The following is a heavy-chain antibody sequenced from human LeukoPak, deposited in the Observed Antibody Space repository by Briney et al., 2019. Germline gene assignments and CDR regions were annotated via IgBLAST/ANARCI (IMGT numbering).Heavy chain of an antibody. J-gene: IGHJ4*02. Sequence: SGTLSLTCAVSGGAILTTNWWSWVRQPRGKGLEWIGEVHLSGASNYNPSLKSRVNMSIDKSKNQLSLELTSVTAADTAIYYCTRESGAFSPFGFWGQGTLVTVSS. CDR1: GGAILTTNW. D-gene: IGHD1-26*01. V-gene: IGHV4-4*02. CDR2: VHLSGAS. CDR3: TRESGAFSPFGF.